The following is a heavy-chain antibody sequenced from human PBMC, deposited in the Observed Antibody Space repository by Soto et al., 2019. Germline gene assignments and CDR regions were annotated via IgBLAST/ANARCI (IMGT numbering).Heavy chain of an antibody. V-gene: IGHV4-39*01. J-gene: IGHJ4*02. D-gene: IGHD1-26*01. CDR1: GGSMCSRSYN. CDR2: IYYSGST. Sequence: SETLSLTCTVSGGSMCSRSYNWGWIRQAPGKGMEWIGSIYYSGSTYYNPSLKSRITISEDTSKNLFPLKLSSVTAADTAVYYCEKLLGAVKDATENFHYGGQGTLVTVSS. CDR3: EKLLGAVKDATENFHY.